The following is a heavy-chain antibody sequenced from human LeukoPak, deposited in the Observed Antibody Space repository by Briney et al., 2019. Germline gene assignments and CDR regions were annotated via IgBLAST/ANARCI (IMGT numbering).Heavy chain of an antibody. V-gene: IGHV3-23*01. CDR2: ISASGGST. CDR1: GFTISSFA. D-gene: IGHD3-16*02. Sequence: GGSLRLSCAASGFTISSFAMSWVRQAPGKGLEWISVISASGGSTYYADSVKGRFTISRDNSKNTLHLQMNSLRAEDTAVYYCAKGISIYSYFDNWGQGTLVTVSP. J-gene: IGHJ4*02. CDR3: AKGISIYSYFDN.